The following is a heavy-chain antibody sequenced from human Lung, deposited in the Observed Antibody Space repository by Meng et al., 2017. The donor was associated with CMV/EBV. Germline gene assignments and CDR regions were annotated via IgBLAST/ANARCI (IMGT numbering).Heavy chain of an antibody. CDR2: ISFDGGTR. D-gene: IGHD6-6*01. CDR1: GFTFSRYA. Sequence: GGSLRLXCVASGFTFSRYAFHWVRQDPGKGLEWVAVISFDGGTRYYADSVKGRFTISRDSSRNSLYLQLNSLRPEDTAVYYCAREYGSSSAFDDWGQGTLVTVSS. J-gene: IGHJ4*02. V-gene: IGHV3-30*14. CDR3: AREYGSSSAFDD.